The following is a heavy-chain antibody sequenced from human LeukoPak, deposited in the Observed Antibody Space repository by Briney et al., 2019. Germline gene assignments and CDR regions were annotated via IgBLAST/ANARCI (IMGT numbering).Heavy chain of an antibody. CDR2: IKGDGSEI. V-gene: IGHV3-7*01. D-gene: IGHD4-23*01. J-gene: IGHJ4*02. CDR1: AFTSSSYC. Sequence: PGGSLRLSCEAPAFTSSSYCVSWVRQAPRKGVEWVANIKGDGSEINYVDSVKGRFTISRDNAKNSLFLQMNSLRVEDTAVYYCARDRGYSSFDYWGQGTLVTVSS. CDR3: ARDRGYSSFDY.